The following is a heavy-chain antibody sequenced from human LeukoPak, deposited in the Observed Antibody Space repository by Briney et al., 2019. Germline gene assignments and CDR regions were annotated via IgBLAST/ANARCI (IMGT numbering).Heavy chain of an antibody. Sequence: PSETLSLTCAVYGGSFSGYYWSWIRQPPGKGLEWIGEIYHSGSTNYNPSLKSRVPIPVNKSKNQFSLKLSSVTAADTAVYYSARHLQRYFDWSTLNYYYYMDVWGKGTTVTVSS. CDR1: GGSFSGYY. V-gene: IGHV4-34*01. CDR3: ARHLQRYFDWSTLNYYYYMDV. D-gene: IGHD3-9*01. CDR2: IYHSGST. J-gene: IGHJ6*03.